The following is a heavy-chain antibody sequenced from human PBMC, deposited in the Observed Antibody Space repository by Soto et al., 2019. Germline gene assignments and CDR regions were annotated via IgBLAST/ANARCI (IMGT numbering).Heavy chain of an antibody. CDR3: ARGRRIYGFDP. CDR1: GYTFTSYD. Sequence: GASVKVSCKASGYTFTSYDINWVRQATGQGLEWMGWMNPNSGNTGYARKFQGRVTMTRNTSISTAYMELSSLRSGDTAVYYCARGRRIYGFDPWGQGTLVTVSS. D-gene: IGHD3-16*01. CDR2: MNPNSGNT. V-gene: IGHV1-8*01. J-gene: IGHJ5*02.